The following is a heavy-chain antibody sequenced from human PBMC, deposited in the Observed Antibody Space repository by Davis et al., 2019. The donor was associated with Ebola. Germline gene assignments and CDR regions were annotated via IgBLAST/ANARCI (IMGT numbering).Heavy chain of an antibody. CDR3: ARVATDWFDP. V-gene: IGHV3-21*03. Sequence: GESLKISCAASGFTFSSYSMNWVRQAPGKGLEWVSSISSSSHYIYYADSVRGRFTISRDNAKNTLYLQMNSLRVEDAGLYFCARVATDWFDPWGQGTLVTVSS. J-gene: IGHJ5*02. CDR2: ISSSSHYI. CDR1: GFTFSSYS.